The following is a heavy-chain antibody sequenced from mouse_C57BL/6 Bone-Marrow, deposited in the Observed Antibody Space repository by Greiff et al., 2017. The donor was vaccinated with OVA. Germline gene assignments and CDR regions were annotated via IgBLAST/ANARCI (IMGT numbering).Heavy chain of an antibody. V-gene: IGHV14-3*01. D-gene: IGHD2-13*01. CDR2: IDPANGNT. CDR3: ARSVYYGDPRWYFDV. J-gene: IGHJ1*03. CDR1: GFTFNNTY. Sequence: VQLQESVAELVRPGASVKLSCTASGFTFNNTYMHWVKQRPEQGLEWIGRIDPANGNTKYAPKFQGKATLTADTSSNTAYLQLSSLTSEDTAIYYCARSVYYGDPRWYFDVWGTGTTVTVSS.